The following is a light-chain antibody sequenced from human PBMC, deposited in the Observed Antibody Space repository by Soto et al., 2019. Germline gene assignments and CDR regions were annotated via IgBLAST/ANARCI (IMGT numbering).Light chain of an antibody. CDR3: QQYNSFPT. CDR1: QSISSW. CDR2: DAS. J-gene: IGKJ1*01. V-gene: IGKV1-5*01. Sequence: DIQMTQSPSTLSASVGDRVTITCRASQSISSWLAWYQQKPGKAPKLLIYDASSLESGVPSRFSGSGSGTEFTLTISSLQPDDFATYYCQQYNSFPTFGLGTKVEIK.